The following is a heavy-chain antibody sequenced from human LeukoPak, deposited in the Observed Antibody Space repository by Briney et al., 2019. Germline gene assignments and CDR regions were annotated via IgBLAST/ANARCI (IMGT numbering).Heavy chain of an antibody. Sequence: SETLSLTCAVYGGAFSGYYWCWIRQPPGKGLEWIGEINHSGSTNYNPSLKSRVTISAATSKNQCSLEPSSVTAADTAVYYCARGRIAGQLYYWGQGTLVTASS. V-gene: IGHV4-34*01. CDR2: INHSGST. J-gene: IGHJ4*02. CDR3: ARGRIAGQLYY. CDR1: GGAFSGYY. D-gene: IGHD6-13*01.